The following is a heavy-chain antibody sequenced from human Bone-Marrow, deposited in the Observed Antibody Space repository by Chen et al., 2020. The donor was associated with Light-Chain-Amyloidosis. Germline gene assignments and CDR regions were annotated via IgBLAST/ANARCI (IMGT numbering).Heavy chain of an antibody. D-gene: IGHD3-10*01. CDR2: IGPTGET. V-gene: IGHV3-13*01. Sequence: EVQLVGSGGGLVQPGGSLGPSCAAYGLPFSIYDIQWVRQGPGKGLEWVSTIGPTGETYSPGSVKGRFTVSRDNAKNSLYLQINSLSLGDTAVYYCARDRGLATFDYWGQGTLVTVSS. J-gene: IGHJ4*02. CDR3: ARDRGLATFDY. CDR1: GLPFSIYD.